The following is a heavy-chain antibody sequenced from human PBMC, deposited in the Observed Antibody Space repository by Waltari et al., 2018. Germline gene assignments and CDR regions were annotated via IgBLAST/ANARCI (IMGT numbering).Heavy chain of an antibody. Sequence: EVQLLESGGGLVQPGGSLRLSCAASGFTFSNYAMSWVRQAPGKGLEWVSSISKSGGSTYYADSVKGRFTISRDISKNMLYLQMNSLRAEDTAVYYCAKDLIYFGVRFDPWGQGTLVTVSS. CDR2: ISKSGGST. J-gene: IGHJ5*02. CDR3: AKDLIYFGVRFDP. D-gene: IGHD2-21*01. CDR1: GFTFSNYA. V-gene: IGHV3-23*01.